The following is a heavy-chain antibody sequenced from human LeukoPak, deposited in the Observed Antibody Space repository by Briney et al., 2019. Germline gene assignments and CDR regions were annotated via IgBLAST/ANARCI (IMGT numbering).Heavy chain of an antibody. CDR2: IYYSGST. Sequence: SETLSLTCAVYGGSFSGYYWSWIRQPPGKGLEWIGYIYYSGSTYYNPSLKSRVTISVDTSKNQFSLKLSSVTAADTAVYYCARDFVVAPNWFDPWGQGTLVTVSS. CDR1: GGSFSGYY. D-gene: IGHD2-15*01. V-gene: IGHV4-30-4*08. J-gene: IGHJ5*02. CDR3: ARDFVVAPNWFDP.